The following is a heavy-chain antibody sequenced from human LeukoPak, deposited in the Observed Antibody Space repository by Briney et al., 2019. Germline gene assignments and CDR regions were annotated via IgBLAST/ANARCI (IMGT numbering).Heavy chain of an antibody. J-gene: IGHJ6*02. CDR2: INQSGGT. CDR3: ARAGLRFFDWSQNYYYGMDV. Sequence: SETLSLTCAVFGGSFSDYYWSWIRQPPGKGLEWIGEINQSGGTNYNPSLKSRVTISVDTSKNQFSLKLSSVTAADTAVYYCARAGLRFFDWSQNYYYGMDVWGQGTTVTVSS. V-gene: IGHV4-34*01. D-gene: IGHD3-9*01. CDR1: GGSFSDYY.